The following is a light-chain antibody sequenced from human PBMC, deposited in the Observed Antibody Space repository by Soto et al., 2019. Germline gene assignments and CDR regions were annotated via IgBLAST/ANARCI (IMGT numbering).Light chain of an antibody. J-gene: IGKJ4*01. Sequence: EIVLTQSPGTLSLSPGERATLSCRASQSVGRNFLAWYQQKPGQAPRLLIHGASSRPTGIPDRFSGSGSGTDFILTISRLESEDFAVYYCQQYASSPLTFGGGTKMDIK. CDR2: GAS. CDR3: QQYASSPLT. CDR1: QSVGRNF. V-gene: IGKV3-20*01.